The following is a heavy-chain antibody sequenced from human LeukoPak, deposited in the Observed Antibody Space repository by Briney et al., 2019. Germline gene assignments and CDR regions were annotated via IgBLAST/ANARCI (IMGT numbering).Heavy chain of an antibody. CDR1: GFTFSSYD. J-gene: IGHJ6*03. V-gene: IGHV3-30*02. Sequence: GGSLRLSCAASGFTFSSYDMHWVRQAPGKGLEWVAFIRYDGSKKYYADSVKGRFTISRDNSKNTLYLQMNSLRAEDTAVYYCARVMGGKCSSINCYTENYYYYMDVWGKGTTVTVSS. CDR3: ARVMGGKCSSINCYTENYYYYMDV. CDR2: IRYDGSKK. D-gene: IGHD2-2*02.